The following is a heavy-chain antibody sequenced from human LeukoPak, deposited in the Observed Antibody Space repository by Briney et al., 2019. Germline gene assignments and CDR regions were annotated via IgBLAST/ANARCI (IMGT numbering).Heavy chain of an antibody. J-gene: IGHJ3*02. V-gene: IGHV3-21*05. D-gene: IGHD6-19*01. CDR3: ARAKQLYAFDI. CDR2: ISSSSSYT. CDR1: GFAFSSYS. Sequence: GGSLRLSCAASGFAFSSYSMNWVRQAPGKGLEWVSYISSSSSYTNYADSVKGRFTISRDNAKNSLYLQMNSLRAEDTAVYYCARAKQLYAFDIWGQGTMVTVSS.